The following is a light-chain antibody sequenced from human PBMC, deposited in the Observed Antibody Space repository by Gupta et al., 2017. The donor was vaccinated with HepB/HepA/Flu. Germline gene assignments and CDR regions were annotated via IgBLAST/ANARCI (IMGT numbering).Light chain of an antibody. Sequence: ETVMTQSPDTLSVSPGERVTLSCRASQNIYDNLAWYQQKPGQAPRLFIYRASSRDTGIPVRFSGSGYGKELTLTISSRQSEDFAGYYCQQYKKWPPVTFGGGTKVEIK. CDR2: RAS. CDR1: QNIYDN. CDR3: QQYKKWPPVT. J-gene: IGKJ4*01. V-gene: IGKV3-15*01.